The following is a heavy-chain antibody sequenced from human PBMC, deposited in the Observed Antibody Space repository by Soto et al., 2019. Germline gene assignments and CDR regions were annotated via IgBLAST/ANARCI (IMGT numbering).Heavy chain of an antibody. CDR1: GGSFSGWH. J-gene: IGHJ6*02. CDR3: ARSRNLDV. CDR2: ASHTGGT. V-gene: IGHV4-34*01. Sequence: QVQVQQWGAGLLKFSETLSLTCAVNGGSFSGWHWNWIRQPPGKGLEWIGEASHTGGTNYNPSLERRVTISVDRSRNQLSLKLTSVSAADTAVYYCARSRNLDVWGPGTRVIVSS. D-gene: IGHD1-1*01.